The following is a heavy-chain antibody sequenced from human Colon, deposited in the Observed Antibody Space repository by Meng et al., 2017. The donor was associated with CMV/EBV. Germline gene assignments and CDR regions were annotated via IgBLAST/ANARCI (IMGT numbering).Heavy chain of an antibody. J-gene: IGHJ4*02. D-gene: IGHD2-15*01. CDR3: ARDDEFCSGGSCYYFDY. CDR2: IYYRGST. V-gene: IGHV4-39*07. Sequence: SETLSLTCTVSGGSITSSNYYWGWIRQPPGKGLEWIGNIYYRGSTYYNPSLKSRVTISVDTSKNQFSLKLRSVTAADTAVYYCARDDEFCSGGSCYYFDYWGQGTLVTVSS. CDR1: GGSITSSNYY.